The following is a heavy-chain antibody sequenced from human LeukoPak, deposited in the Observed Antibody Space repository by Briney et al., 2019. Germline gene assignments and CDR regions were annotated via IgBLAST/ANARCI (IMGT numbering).Heavy chain of an antibody. CDR2: IYSGGTT. V-gene: IGHV3-53*01. CDR1: GFTFSTYS. CDR3: AGLTAPNAFDV. D-gene: IGHD2-21*02. Sequence: GGSLRLSCAASGFTFSTYSMSWVRQAPGKGLEWVSVIYSGGTTYYADSVKGRFTISRDNSKNTLYLQMNSLRAEDTAVYYCAGLTAPNAFDVWGQGTMVTVSS. J-gene: IGHJ3*01.